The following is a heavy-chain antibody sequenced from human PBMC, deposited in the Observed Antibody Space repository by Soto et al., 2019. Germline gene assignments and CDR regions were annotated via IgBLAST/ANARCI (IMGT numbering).Heavy chain of an antibody. Sequence: ASVKVSCKASGYTFTSYAMHWVRQAPGQRLEWMGWINAGNGNTKYSQKFQGRVTMTTDTSTSTAYMELRSLRSDDTAVYYCAKVDRGSRITVVPAAPYYFDYWGQGTLVTVSS. CDR3: AKVDRGSRITVVPAAPYYFDY. CDR1: GYTFTSYA. D-gene: IGHD2-2*01. J-gene: IGHJ4*02. CDR2: INAGNGNT. V-gene: IGHV1-3*01.